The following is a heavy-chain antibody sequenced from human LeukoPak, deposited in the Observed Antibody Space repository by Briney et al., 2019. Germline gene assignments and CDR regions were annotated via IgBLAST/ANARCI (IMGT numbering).Heavy chain of an antibody. V-gene: IGHV3-23*01. CDR2: FSPDGI. J-gene: IGHJ4*02. Sequence: GGSLRLSCAASGFTFSTFAMTWVRQAPGKGLEGVSTFSPDGIHYADSVKGRFAIPRDDSMSTLFLQMNSLRAEDTAIYYCAKDYARGGCSLAHCNPIDSWGQGTLVTVSS. CDR1: GFTFSTFA. D-gene: IGHD2-15*01. CDR3: AKDYARGGCSLAHCNPIDS.